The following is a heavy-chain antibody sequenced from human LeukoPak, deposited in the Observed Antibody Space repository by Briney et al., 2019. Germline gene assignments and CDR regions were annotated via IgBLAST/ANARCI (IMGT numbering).Heavy chain of an antibody. CDR3: ARGTYYYDSSGYWTFDY. CDR1: GGTFISYA. CDR2: IIPIFGTA. Sequence: SVKVSCKASGGTFISYAISWVRQAPGQGLEWMGGIIPIFGTANYAQKFQGRVTITADESTSTAYMELSSLRSEDTAVYYCARGTYYYDSSGYWTFDYWGQGTLVTVSS. J-gene: IGHJ4*02. V-gene: IGHV1-69*13. D-gene: IGHD3-22*01.